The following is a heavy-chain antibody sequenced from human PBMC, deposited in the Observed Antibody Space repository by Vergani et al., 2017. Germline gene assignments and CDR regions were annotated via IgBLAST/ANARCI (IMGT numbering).Heavy chain of an antibody. CDR1: GFTFSSYW. D-gene: IGHD1-20*01. CDR2: IKQDGSKK. CDR3: ARGYMYNWN. Sequence: EVQLVESGGGLVQPGGSLRLSCAASGFTFSSYWMSWVRQAPGKGLEWVANIKQDGSKKYYVDSAKGRFTITRDNAKNSLYLQMNSLRAEDTAVYYCARGYMYNWNLGQGTLVTVSS. V-gene: IGHV3-7*04. J-gene: IGHJ4*02.